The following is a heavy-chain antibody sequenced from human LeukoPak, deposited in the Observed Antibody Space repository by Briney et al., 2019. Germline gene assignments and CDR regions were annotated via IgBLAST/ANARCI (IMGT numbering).Heavy chain of an antibody. V-gene: IGHV4-59*08. CDR1: GDSISTYY. J-gene: IGHJ6*03. D-gene: IGHD2-21*02. Sequence: SETLSLTCTVSGDSISTYYWSWIRQPPGKGLEWIGYIYYRVTSDYNPSLKSRVTMSVDMSTRQISLKLRSVTAADTAVYYCARINCGGDCRGYYYKYYMDVWGKGTTVTISS. CDR3: ARINCGGDCRGYYYKYYMDV. CDR2: IYYRVTS.